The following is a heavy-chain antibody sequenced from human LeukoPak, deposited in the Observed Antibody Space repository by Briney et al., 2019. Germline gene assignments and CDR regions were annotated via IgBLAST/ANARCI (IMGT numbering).Heavy chain of an antibody. V-gene: IGHV4-39*07. CDR3: ARGASFLEWLSRRRWFDP. CDR2: IYYSGST. CDR1: GGSISSSSDY. Sequence: SETLSLTCTVSGGSISSSSDYWGWIRQPPGKGLEWIGSIYYSGSTYYNPSLKSRVTISVDTSKNQFSLKLSSVTAADTAVYYCARGASFLEWLSRRRWFDPWGQGTLVTVSS. J-gene: IGHJ5*02. D-gene: IGHD3-3*02.